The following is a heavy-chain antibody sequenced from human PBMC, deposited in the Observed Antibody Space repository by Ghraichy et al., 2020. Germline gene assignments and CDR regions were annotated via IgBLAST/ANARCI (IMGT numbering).Heavy chain of an antibody. CDR3: ARSDPLSGIAAAGTFDY. D-gene: IGHD6-13*01. V-gene: IGHV1-18*01. J-gene: IGHJ4*02. CDR2: ISAYNGNT. CDR1: GYTFTSYG. Sequence: ASVKVSCKASGYTFTSYGISWVRQAPGQGLEWMGWISAYNGNTNYAQKLQGRVTMTTDTSTSTAYMELRSLRSDDTAVYYCARSDPLSGIAAAGTFDYWGQGTLVTVSS.